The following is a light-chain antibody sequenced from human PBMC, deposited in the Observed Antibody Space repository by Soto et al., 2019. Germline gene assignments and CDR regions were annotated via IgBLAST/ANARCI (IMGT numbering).Light chain of an antibody. CDR1: HNIYINS. CDR3: QQYGGAPFT. CDR2: GGA. V-gene: IGKV3-20*01. Sequence: EIVLTQSPGTLLLSPGERATLSCRASHNIYINSLAWYQQKPGQTPRLLIYGGATSATDVPARLSGSGSGTAFALTTSGLEPEESAVYYWQQYGGAPFTFGPGTRV. J-gene: IGKJ3*01.